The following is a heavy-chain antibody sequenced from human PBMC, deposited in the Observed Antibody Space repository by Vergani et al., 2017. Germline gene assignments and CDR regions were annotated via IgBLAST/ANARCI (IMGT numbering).Heavy chain of an antibody. Sequence: QVQLQESGPGLVKPSETLSLSCTVSGGSISSYYWSWIRQPPGKGLEWIGDIYYSGSTNYNPSLKSRVTISVDTSKNQFPLWLSSVTAADTAVYYCARLTRYSSGWYFDYWGQGTLVTVSS. CDR3: ARLTRYSSGWYFDY. CDR2: IYYSGST. CDR1: GGSISSYY. J-gene: IGHJ4*02. V-gene: IGHV4-59*01. D-gene: IGHD6-19*01.